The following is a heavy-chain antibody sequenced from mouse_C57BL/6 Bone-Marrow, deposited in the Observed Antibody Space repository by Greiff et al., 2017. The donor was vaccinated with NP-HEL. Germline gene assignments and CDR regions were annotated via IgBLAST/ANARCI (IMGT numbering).Heavy chain of an antibody. D-gene: IGHD1-1*01. CDR3: ARQVYYGSSYGFAY. J-gene: IGHJ3*01. Sequence: VQLQQPGAELVKPGASVKLSCKASGYTFTSYWMHWVKQRPGQGLEWIGMIHPNSGSTNYNEKFKSKATLTVDKSSSAAYMQLSSLTSEDAAVYYCARQVYYGSSYGFAYWGQGTLVTVSA. CDR1: GYTFTSYW. V-gene: IGHV1-64*01. CDR2: IHPNSGST.